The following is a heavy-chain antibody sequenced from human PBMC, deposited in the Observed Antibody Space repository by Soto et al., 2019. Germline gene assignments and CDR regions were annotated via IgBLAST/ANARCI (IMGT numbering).Heavy chain of an antibody. V-gene: IGHV1-3*01. CDR2: INAGNGNT. CDR1: GYTFTSYA. CDR3: ASDWIDDQGMYYYDYAMEG. Sequence: ASVKVSCKASGYTFTSYAMHWVRQAPGQRLEWMGWINAGNGNTKYSQKFQGRVTITRDTSASKAYMELSSLRSEDTAVYYCASDWIDDQGMYYYDYAMEGWGQGTMVSVSS. D-gene: IGHD1-1*01. J-gene: IGHJ6*01.